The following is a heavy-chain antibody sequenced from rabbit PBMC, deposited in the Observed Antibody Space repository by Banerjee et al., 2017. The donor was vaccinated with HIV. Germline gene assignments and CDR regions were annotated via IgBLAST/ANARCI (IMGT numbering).Heavy chain of an antibody. V-gene: IGHV1S45*01. CDR3: ARDLAGVIGWNFNL. CDR2: IYAGSSDST. D-gene: IGHD4-1*01. CDR1: RFSLSSSYY. Sequence: QEQLEESGGDLVQPEGSLTLTCTASRFSLSSSYYMCWVRQAPGKGLEWIACIYAGSSDSTYYASWAKGRFTISKTSSTTVTLQRTSLTAADTATYFCARDLAGVIGWNFNLWGPGTLVTVS. J-gene: IGHJ4*01.